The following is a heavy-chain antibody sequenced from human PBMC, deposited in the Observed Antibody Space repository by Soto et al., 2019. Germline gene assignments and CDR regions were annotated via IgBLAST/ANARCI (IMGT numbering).Heavy chain of an antibody. CDR3: ARDLAVGLVDY. Sequence: QVQLVQSGAEVKKPGASVKVSCKASGYTFTSYGISWVRQAPGQGLEWMGWISAYNGNIKYAQKLQGRVTMTTDTSTRTAYMELRSLRSEDTAVYYCARDLAVGLVDYWGQGTLVTVSS. V-gene: IGHV1-18*01. D-gene: IGHD6-19*01. J-gene: IGHJ4*02. CDR2: ISAYNGNI. CDR1: GYTFTSYG.